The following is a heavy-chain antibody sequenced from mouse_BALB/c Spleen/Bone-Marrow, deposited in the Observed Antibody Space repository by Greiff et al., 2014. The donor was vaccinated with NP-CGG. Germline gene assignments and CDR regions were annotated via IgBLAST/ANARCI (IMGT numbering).Heavy chain of an antibody. CDR1: GFTFSSFG. V-gene: IGHV5-17*02. CDR3: ARKDYYCYAAIDY. D-gene: IGHD1-2*01. J-gene: IGHJ4*01. CDR2: ISGGSSII. Sequence: VQLKESGGGLVQPGGSRKLSCAASGFTFSSFGMHWVRQAPEKGLEWVGYISGGSSIIYYADTVKGRFNISRDNPKNTLFLQMTTLSSQDTAIYYYARKDYYCYAAIDYWGQGTSLTVSS.